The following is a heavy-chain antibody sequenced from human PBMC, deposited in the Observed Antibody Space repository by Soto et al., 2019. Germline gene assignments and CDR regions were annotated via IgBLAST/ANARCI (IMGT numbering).Heavy chain of an antibody. CDR3: ARRPTGSSTSWPYYYGMDV. CDR2: IYPGDSDT. D-gene: IGHD2-2*01. J-gene: IGHJ6*02. CDR1: GYSFTSYW. V-gene: IGHV5-51*01. Sequence: GESLKISCKGSGYSFTSYWIGWVRQMPGKGLEWMGIIYPGDSDTRYSPSFQGQVTISADKSISTAYLQWSSLKASDTAMYYCARRPTGSSTSWPYYYGMDVWGQGTTVTVSS.